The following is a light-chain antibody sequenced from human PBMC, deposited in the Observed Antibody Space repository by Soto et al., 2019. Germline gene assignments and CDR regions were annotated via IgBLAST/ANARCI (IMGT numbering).Light chain of an antibody. CDR3: QQSYNSPQT. J-gene: IGKJ1*01. Sequence: DIQMTQSPSSLAASVGDRVTITCRASQTINTYLSWYQQKPGKPPTLLIYAASSLQSGVPSRFSGSGSETDFTLTISSLQPEDFATYSCQQSYNSPQTFGQGTKGDIK. CDR1: QTINTY. CDR2: AAS. V-gene: IGKV1-39*01.